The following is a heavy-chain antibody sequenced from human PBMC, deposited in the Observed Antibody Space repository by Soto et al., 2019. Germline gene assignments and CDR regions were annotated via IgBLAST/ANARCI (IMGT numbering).Heavy chain of an antibody. D-gene: IGHD3-10*01. CDR2: IIPIFGTA. CDR1: GGTFSSYA. V-gene: IGHV1-69*13. CDR3: ARDQDLYGSGTYNYYGMDV. Sequence: SVKVSCKASGGTFSSYAISWVRQAPGQGLEWMGGIIPIFGTANYAQKFQGRVTITADESTSTAYMELSSLRSEDTAVYYCARDQDLYGSGTYNYYGMDVWGQGTTVTVSS. J-gene: IGHJ6*02.